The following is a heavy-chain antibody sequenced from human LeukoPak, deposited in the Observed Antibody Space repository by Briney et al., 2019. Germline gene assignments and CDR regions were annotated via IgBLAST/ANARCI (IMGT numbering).Heavy chain of an antibody. CDR2: IWYDGSNK. Sequence: PGGSLRLSCAASGFTFSSYGMHWVRQAPGKGLEWVAVIWYDGSNKYYADSVKGRFTISRDNSKNTLYLQMNSLRAEDTAVYYCARGSVDTAYYYYYGMDVWGQGTTVTVSS. CDR3: ARGSVDTAYYYYYGMDV. D-gene: IGHD5-18*01. CDR1: GFTFSSYG. V-gene: IGHV3-33*01. J-gene: IGHJ6*02.